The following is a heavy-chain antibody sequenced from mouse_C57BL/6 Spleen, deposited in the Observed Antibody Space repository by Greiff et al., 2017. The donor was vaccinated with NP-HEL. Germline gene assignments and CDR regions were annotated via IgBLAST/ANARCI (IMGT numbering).Heavy chain of an antibody. Sequence: EVKLMESGGGLVKPGGSLKLSCAASGFTFSSYAMSWVRQTPEKRLEWVATISDGGSYTYYPDNVKGRFTISRDNAKNNLYLQMSHLKSEDTAMYYCARDDGSYFDYWGQGTTLTVSS. D-gene: IGHD1-1*01. CDR3: ARDDGSYFDY. J-gene: IGHJ2*01. CDR2: ISDGGSYT. CDR1: GFTFSSYA. V-gene: IGHV5-4*01.